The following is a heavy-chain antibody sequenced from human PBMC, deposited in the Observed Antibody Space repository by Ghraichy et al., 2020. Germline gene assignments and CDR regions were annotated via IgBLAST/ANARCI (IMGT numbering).Heavy chain of an antibody. CDR1: GFTFSSYA. CDR3: AKANHPYYYDSSGIRPPGY. CDR2: ISGSGGST. J-gene: IGHJ4*02. V-gene: IGHV3-23*01. D-gene: IGHD3-22*01. Sequence: GGSLRLSCAASGFTFSSYAMSWVRQAPGKGLEWVSAISGSGGSTYYADSVKGRFTISRDNSKNTLYLQMNSLRAEDTAVYYCAKANHPYYYDSSGIRPPGYWGQGTLVTVSS.